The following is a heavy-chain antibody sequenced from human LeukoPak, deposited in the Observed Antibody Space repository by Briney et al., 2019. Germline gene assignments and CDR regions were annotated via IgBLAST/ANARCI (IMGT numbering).Heavy chain of an antibody. D-gene: IGHD3-10*01. CDR3: ARAMRWFGEEFDY. CDR2: IYPGDSDT. Sequence: GESLKISCKGSGYSFTSYWIGWVRQMPGKGLEWMGIIYPGDSDTRYSPSFQGQVTISADKSISTAYLQWSSLKASDTAVYYCARAMRWFGEEFDYWGQGTLVTVSS. CDR1: GYSFTSYW. V-gene: IGHV5-51*01. J-gene: IGHJ4*02.